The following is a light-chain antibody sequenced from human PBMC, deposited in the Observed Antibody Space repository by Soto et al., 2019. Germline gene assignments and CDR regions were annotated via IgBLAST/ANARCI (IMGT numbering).Light chain of an antibody. Sequence: EIVLTQSPATLPVSPGERATLSCRASQSVSSNLAWYQQKPGQAPSLLIYGASTRAAGIPDRFSGSGSGTDFTLTITRLEPEDSAVYFCQQYTGPPTTFGQGTRLEI. CDR2: GAS. V-gene: IGKV3D-15*01. J-gene: IGKJ5*01. CDR1: QSVSSN. CDR3: QQYTGPPTT.